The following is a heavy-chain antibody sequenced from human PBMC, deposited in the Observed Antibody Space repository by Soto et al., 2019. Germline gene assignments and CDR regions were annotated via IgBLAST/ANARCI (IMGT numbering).Heavy chain of an antibody. CDR2: IIPIFLKA. CDR3: VRGGGEMANPPPYLY. D-gene: IGHD3-16*01. V-gene: IGHV1-69*06. J-gene: IGHJ4*02. CDR1: GGTFDNYG. Sequence: SVKVSCKASGGTFDNYGISWVRQAPGQGLEWMGGIIPIFLKANYAQKFQGRVTITADKSTKTVYMEMNSLMSADTAVYYCVRGGGEMANPPPYLYWGQGTQVTVSS.